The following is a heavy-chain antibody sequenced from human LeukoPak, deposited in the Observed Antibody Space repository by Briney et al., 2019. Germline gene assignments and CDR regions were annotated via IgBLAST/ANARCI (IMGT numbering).Heavy chain of an antibody. Sequence: PSETLSLTCAVYGGSFSGYYWSWIRQPPGKGLEWIGEINHSGSTNYNPSLKSRVTISVDTSKNQFSLKLSSVTTADTAVYYCACCTKENWFDPWGQGTLVTVSS. V-gene: IGHV4-34*01. CDR1: GGSFSGYY. D-gene: IGHD2-8*01. CDR3: ACCTKENWFDP. J-gene: IGHJ5*02. CDR2: INHSGST.